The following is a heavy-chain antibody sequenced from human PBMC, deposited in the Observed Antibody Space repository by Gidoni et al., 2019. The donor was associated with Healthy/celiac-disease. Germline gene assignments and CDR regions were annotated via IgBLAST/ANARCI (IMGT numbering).Heavy chain of an antibody. CDR2: IIPIFGTA. CDR1: GGTSSSYD. CDR3: ASHPYCGGDCYSIYYYYGMDV. J-gene: IGHJ6*02. D-gene: IGHD2-21*02. V-gene: IGHV1-69*01. Sequence: QVQLVQSGAEVKKPGSSVKVSCTASGGTSSSYDISWVRQAPGQGLEWMGGIIPIFGTADYAPKFQGRVTITADESTSTAYMELSSLRSEDTSLYSCASHPYCGGDCYSIYYYYGMDVWGQGTTVTVSS.